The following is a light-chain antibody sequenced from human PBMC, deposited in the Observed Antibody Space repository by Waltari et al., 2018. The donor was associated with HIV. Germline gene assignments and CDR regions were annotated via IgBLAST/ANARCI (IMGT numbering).Light chain of an antibody. CDR2: DAS. CDR1: QSVNNY. V-gene: IGKV3-11*01. J-gene: IGKJ4*01. Sequence: EIVFTQSPATLSSSPGERATLSCRASQSVNNYLAWYQQKPGQSPRLLIYDASNRDTGIPVRFSGSGSGTDFTLTISSLEPEDFAVYYCQQRNTWPLTFGGGTRVEIK. CDR3: QQRNTWPLT.